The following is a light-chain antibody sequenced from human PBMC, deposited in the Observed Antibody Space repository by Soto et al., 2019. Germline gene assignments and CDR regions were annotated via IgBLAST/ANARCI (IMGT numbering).Light chain of an antibody. J-gene: IGKJ1*01. CDR2: DAY. CDR1: QSVNSN. V-gene: IGKV3-15*01. Sequence: EIVMTQSPATLSVSPGERGTLSCRASQSVNSNLAWYQQKPGQAPRLLIYDAYNRATGVPARFSGSGSGTDFTLTINSLQSEDFATYYCQQSYSTPPWTFGQGTKVEIK. CDR3: QQSYSTPPWT.